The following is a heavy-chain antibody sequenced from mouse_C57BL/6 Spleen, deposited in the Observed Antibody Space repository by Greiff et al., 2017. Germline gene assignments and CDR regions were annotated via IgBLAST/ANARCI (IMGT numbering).Heavy chain of an antibody. CDR1: GYTFTSYG. Sequence: VQLQQSGAELARPGASVKLSCKASGYTFTSYGISWVKQRTGQGLEWIGEIYPRSGNTYYNEKFKGKATLTADKSSSTAYMGLRSLTSEDSAVYFCARSPVGYPYYFDYWGQGTTLTVSS. CDR3: ARSPVGYPYYFDY. J-gene: IGHJ2*01. D-gene: IGHD1-1*01. CDR2: IYPRSGNT. V-gene: IGHV1-81*01.